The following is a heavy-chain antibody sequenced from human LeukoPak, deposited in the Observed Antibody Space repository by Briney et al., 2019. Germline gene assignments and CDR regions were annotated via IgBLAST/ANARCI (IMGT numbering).Heavy chain of an antibody. V-gene: IGHV1-18*01. CDR2: ISAYNGNT. CDR1: GYTFTSYG. J-gene: IGHJ4*02. D-gene: IGHD2-2*03. CDR3: ARSRDGWDFDY. Sequence: ASVKVSCKASGYTFTSYGIGWVRQAPGQGLEWMGWISAYNGNTNYAQKLQGRVTMTRDTSISTAYMELSRLRSDDTAVYYCARSRDGWDFDYWGQGTLVTVSS.